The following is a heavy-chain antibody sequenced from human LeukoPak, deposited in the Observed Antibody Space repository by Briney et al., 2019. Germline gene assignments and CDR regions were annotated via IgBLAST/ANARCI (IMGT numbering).Heavy chain of an antibody. J-gene: IGHJ4*02. D-gene: IGHD3-22*01. CDR1: GFRFDYYY. Sequence: PGGSLRLSCTASGFRFDYYYMTWIRQVPGKGLEWVSFVSPSGGIIDYADSVKGRFIISRYNAKNSVDLQMNSLRAEDTAVYYCATTMITGPFNFWGQGTLVSVSS. CDR3: ATTMITGPFNF. V-gene: IGHV3-11*01. CDR2: VSPSGGII.